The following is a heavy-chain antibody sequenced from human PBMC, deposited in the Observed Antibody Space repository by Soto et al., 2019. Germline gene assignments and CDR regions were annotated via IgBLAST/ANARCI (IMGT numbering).Heavy chain of an antibody. CDR1: GDSISGGASF. V-gene: IGHV4-31*11. Sequence: TLSPSCAVSGDSISGGASFWSWIRQPPGKGLEWIANVYYSGSSYYNPSLKSRLTISVDTTKNQFSLQLKYMTAADTAVYYCAKLSCTSSTCYFPGWFDPWGQGTMVTVSS. D-gene: IGHD2-2*01. J-gene: IGHJ5*02. CDR2: VYYSGSS. CDR3: AKLSCTSSTCYFPGWFDP.